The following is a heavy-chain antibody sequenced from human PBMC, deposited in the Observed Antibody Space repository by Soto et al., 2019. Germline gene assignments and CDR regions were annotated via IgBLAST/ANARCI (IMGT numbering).Heavy chain of an antibody. J-gene: IGHJ4*02. D-gene: IGHD6-19*01. V-gene: IGHV4-34*01. CDR1: GVSFSGYY. CDR3: ARLGTRVAGTDY. CDR2: INHSGST. Sequence: PSETLSLTCAVYGVSFSGYYWIWIRQPPGKGLEWIGEINHSGSTNYNPSLKSRVTISVDTSKNQFSLKLSSVTAADTAVYYCARLGTRVAGTDYWGQGTLVTVSS.